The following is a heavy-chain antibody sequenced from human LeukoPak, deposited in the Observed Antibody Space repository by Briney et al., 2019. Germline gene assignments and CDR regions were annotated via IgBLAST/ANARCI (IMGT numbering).Heavy chain of an antibody. CDR2: ISWNSGSI. J-gene: IGHJ4*02. Sequence: PGGSLRLSCAASGFTFSSYAMHWVRQAPGKGLEWVSGISWNSGSIGYADSVKGRFTISRDNAKNSLYLQMNSLRAEDTALYYCAKDLGWRDSSAYYYFDYWGQGTLVTVSS. V-gene: IGHV3-9*01. CDR1: GFTFSSYA. D-gene: IGHD3-22*01. CDR3: AKDLGWRDSSAYYYFDY.